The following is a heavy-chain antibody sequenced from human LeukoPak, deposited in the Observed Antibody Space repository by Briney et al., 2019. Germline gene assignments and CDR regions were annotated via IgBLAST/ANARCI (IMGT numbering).Heavy chain of an antibody. D-gene: IGHD3-10*01. CDR3: DITVGAHTANVLC. CDR2: INWHGGAT. J-gene: IGHJ4*01. V-gene: IGHV3-20*04. Sequence: SGGSLRNSCATSGLTCNYYGVAVGRQVPGKGLEWVSGINWHGGATCYADSVRGRFTISRDTAENSLYLDMSSLRVGDTALYYCDITVGAHTANVLCWGHGTLVTVSS. CDR1: GLTCNYYG.